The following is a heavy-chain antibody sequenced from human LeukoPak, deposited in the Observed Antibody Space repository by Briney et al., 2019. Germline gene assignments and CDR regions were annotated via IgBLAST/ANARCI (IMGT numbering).Heavy chain of an antibody. D-gene: IGHD1-26*01. CDR1: GFTFSSYN. V-gene: IGHV3-21*04. CDR3: ARAGVGAIYYFDY. CDR2: ISSSKNYI. J-gene: IGHJ4*02. Sequence: GGSLRLSCAASGFTFSSYNMNWVRQAPGKGLEWVSSISSSKNYIYYADSVKGRFTISRDNAKNSLYLQMSSLRAEDTAVYYCARAGVGAIYYFDYWGQGTLVTVSS.